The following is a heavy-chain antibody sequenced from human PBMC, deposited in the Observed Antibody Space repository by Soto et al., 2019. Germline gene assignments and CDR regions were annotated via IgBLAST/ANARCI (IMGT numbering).Heavy chain of an antibody. Sequence: GGSLRLSCAASGFTFSSYSMNWVRQAPGKGLEWVSSISSSSSYIYYADSVKGRFTISRDNAKNSLYLQMNSLRAEDTAVYYCARDSFDWDGSNWFDPWGQGTLVTVSS. CDR1: GFTFSSYS. J-gene: IGHJ5*02. CDR3: ARDSFDWDGSNWFDP. D-gene: IGHD3-10*01. CDR2: ISSSSSYI. V-gene: IGHV3-21*01.